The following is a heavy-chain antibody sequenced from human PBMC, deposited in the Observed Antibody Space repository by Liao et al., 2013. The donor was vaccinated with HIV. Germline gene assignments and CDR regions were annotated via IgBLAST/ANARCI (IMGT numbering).Heavy chain of an antibody. D-gene: IGHD1-26*01. V-gene: IGHV4-4*07. CDR1: GGSISSYY. CDR2: IYSSGSA. J-gene: IGHJ4*02. CDR3: ARDLGAWQIDY. Sequence: GGSISSYYWSWIRQPAGKGLEWIGRIYSSGSANYNPSLKSRVTMSVDTSKNQFSLKLSSVTAADTAVYFCARDLGAWQIDYWGRGILVTVSS.